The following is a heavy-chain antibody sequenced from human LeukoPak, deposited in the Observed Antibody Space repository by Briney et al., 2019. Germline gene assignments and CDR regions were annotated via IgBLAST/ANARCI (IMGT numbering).Heavy chain of an antibody. CDR1: GFTFNSYS. CDR3: ARDEYNWNVDAFDI. J-gene: IGHJ3*02. D-gene: IGHD1-20*01. Sequence: GGSLRLSCAASGFTFNSYSMHWVRQAPGKGLVWVTAISDDETYKFYADSVKGRFTISRDNSKNTLYLQMNSLRAEDTAVYYCARDEYNWNVDAFDIWGQGTVVTVSS. CDR2: ISDDETYK. V-gene: IGHV3-30-3*01.